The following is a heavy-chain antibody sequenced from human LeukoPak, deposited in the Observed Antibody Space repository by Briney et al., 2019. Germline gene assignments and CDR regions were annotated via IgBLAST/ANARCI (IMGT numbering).Heavy chain of an antibody. J-gene: IGHJ4*02. V-gene: IGHV3-23*01. D-gene: IGHD6-19*01. CDR1: GFTFSSYG. Sequence: GGTLRLSCAASGFTFSSYGMSWVRQAPGKGLEWVSAISGSGGSTYYADSVKGRFTISRDNSKNTLYLQMNSLRAEDTAVYYCARANGWYLRNYFDYWGQGILVTVSS. CDR2: ISGSGGST. CDR3: ARANGWYLRNYFDY.